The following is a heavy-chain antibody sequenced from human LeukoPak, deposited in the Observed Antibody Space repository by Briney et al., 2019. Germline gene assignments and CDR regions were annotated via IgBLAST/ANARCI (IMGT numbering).Heavy chain of an antibody. J-gene: IGHJ4*02. CDR2: IYPGDSDT. CDR1: GYRFTSYW. Sequence: GGSLQISCQGSGYRFTSYWIGWVRPLPGKGLEWMGIIYPGDSDTRYSPSFQGQVTISADKSISTAYLQWSSLKASDTAMYYCARLYYYDSSGYYFDYWGQGTLVTVSS. D-gene: IGHD3-22*01. V-gene: IGHV5-51*01. CDR3: ARLYYYDSSGYYFDY.